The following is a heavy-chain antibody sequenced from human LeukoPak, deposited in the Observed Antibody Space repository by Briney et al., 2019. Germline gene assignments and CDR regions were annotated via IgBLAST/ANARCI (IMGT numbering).Heavy chain of an antibody. CDR3: AKGVTTIRGWFDP. Sequence: GRSLRLSCAASGFTFGDYAMHWVRQVPGKGLEWVSGITWSSGRIAYADSVKGRFTISRDNAKNSLYLQMNSLRAEDTALYYCAKGVTTIRGWFDPWGQGTLVTVSS. CDR2: ITWSSGRI. J-gene: IGHJ5*02. CDR1: GFTFGDYA. D-gene: IGHD2-21*02. V-gene: IGHV3-9*01.